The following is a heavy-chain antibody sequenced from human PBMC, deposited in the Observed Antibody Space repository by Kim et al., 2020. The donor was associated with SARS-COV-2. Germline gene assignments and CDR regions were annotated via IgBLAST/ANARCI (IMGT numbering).Heavy chain of an antibody. J-gene: IGHJ6*02. CDR3: ARESRGYSGYDSYYYGMDV. Sequence: GGSLRLSCAASGFTFSSYWMSWVRQAPGKGLECVANIKQDGSEKYYVDSVKGRFTISRDNAKNSLYLQMNSLRAEDTAVYYCARESRGYSGYDSYYYGMDVWGQGTTVTASS. D-gene: IGHD5-12*01. CDR1: GFTFSSYW. CDR2: IKQDGSEK. V-gene: IGHV3-7*03.